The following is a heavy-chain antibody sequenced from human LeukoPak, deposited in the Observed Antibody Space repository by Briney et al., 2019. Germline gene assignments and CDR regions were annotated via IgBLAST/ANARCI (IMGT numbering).Heavy chain of an antibody. CDR3: ARVGVVVVVAATPRTFDP. Sequence: SETLSLTCAVYGGSFSGYYWSWIRQPPGKGLEWIGEINHSGSTNYNPSLKSRVTISVDTSKNQFSLKLSSVTAADTAVYYCARVGVVVVVAATPRTFDPWGQGTLVTVSS. J-gene: IGHJ5*02. V-gene: IGHV4-34*01. D-gene: IGHD2-15*01. CDR1: GGSFSGYY. CDR2: INHSGST.